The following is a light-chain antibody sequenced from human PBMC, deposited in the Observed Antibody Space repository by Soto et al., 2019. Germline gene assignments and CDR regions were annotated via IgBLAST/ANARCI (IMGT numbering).Light chain of an antibody. V-gene: IGKV1-5*03. Sequence: DIQLTQSPSSLSASVGDRVTITCRASQSIYTWLAWYQQKPGKAPKLLIYKASSLESGVPSRFRCIGSGTEFTLAISSLQPDDFATYYCQQYHSFSWTFGQGTKVDIK. J-gene: IGKJ1*01. CDR2: KAS. CDR1: QSIYTW. CDR3: QQYHSFSWT.